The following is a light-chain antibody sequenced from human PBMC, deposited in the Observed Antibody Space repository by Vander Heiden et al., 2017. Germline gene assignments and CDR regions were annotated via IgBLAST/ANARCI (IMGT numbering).Light chain of an antibody. Sequence: QSVLTQPPSASGTPGLRVTISCSGSSSNIGTNYVYWYQQLPGTAPKLLIYRNNQRPSGVPDRFSGSKSGTSASLAISGLRSEDEAYYYCAAWDVSLSGHWVFGGGTKLTVL. CDR1: SSNIGTNY. V-gene: IGLV1-47*01. CDR3: AAWDVSLSGHWV. CDR2: RNN. J-gene: IGLJ3*02.